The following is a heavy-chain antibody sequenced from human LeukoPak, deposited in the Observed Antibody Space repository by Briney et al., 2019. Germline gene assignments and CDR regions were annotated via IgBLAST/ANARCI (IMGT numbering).Heavy chain of an antibody. D-gene: IGHD5-24*01. Sequence: SVKVSCKASGGTFISYAISWVRQAPGQGLEWMGGIIPIFGTANYAQKFQGRVTITADESTSTAYMELSSLRSEDTAVYYCARVGGMAAWPYFDYWGQGTLVTVSS. V-gene: IGHV1-69*13. CDR2: IIPIFGTA. J-gene: IGHJ4*02. CDR1: GGTFISYA. CDR3: ARVGGMAAWPYFDY.